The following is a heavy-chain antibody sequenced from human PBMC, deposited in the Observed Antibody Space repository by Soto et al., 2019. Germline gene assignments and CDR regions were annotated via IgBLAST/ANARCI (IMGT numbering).Heavy chain of an antibody. CDR2: TWYDGSKK. V-gene: IGHV3-33*01. D-gene: IGHD4-17*01. J-gene: IGHJ4*02. CDR1: GFSFSSYG. CDR3: VADYGEYHFDY. Sequence: QVQLVESGGGVVQPGRSLRLYCEASGFSFSSYGMHWVRQAPGKGLDWVAGTWYDGSKKFYADSVRGRFTVSRDNSKNTVYLEMNNLRAEDTAVYFCVADYGEYHFDYWGQGTLVTVSS.